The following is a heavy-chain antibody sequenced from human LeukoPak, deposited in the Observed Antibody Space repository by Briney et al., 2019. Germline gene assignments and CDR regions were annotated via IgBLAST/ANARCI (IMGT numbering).Heavy chain of an antibody. J-gene: IGHJ5*02. CDR2: IYYSGST. V-gene: IGHV4-39*01. Sequence: SETLSLTCTVSGGSISSSSYYWGWIRQPPGKGLEWIGSIYYSGSTYYNPSLKSRVTISVDTSKHQFSLKLSSVTAADTAVYYCARSGYSSSWYPKNNWFDPWGQGTLVTVSS. CDR1: GGSISSSSYY. CDR3: ARSGYSSSWYPKNNWFDP. D-gene: IGHD6-13*01.